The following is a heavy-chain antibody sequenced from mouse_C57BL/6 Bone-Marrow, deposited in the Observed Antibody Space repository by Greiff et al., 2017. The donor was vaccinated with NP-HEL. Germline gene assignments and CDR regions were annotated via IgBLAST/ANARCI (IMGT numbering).Heavy chain of an antibody. V-gene: IGHV5-17*01. CDR3: ARLYSSIYWDFDV. CDR2: ISSGSSTI. D-gene: IGHD1-1*01. J-gene: IGHJ1*03. CDR1: GFTFSDYG. Sequence: EVKLVESGGGLVKPGGSLKLSCAASGFTFSDYGMHWVRQAPEKGLEWVAYISSGSSTIYYADTVKGRFTITRDNAKNTLFLHMTSLRSEYTSMYYSARLYSSIYWDFDVWGTGTTVTFSS.